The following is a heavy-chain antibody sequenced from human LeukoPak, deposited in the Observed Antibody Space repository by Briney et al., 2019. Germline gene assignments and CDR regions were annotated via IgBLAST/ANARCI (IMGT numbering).Heavy chain of an antibody. D-gene: IGHD3-3*01. CDR2: IDNSAST. CDR3: ARTRMIWSGRIGLDTYCYYRDV. J-gene: IGHJ6*03. CDR1: GGSISSGSYY. Sequence: SETLSLTCTVSGGSISSGSYYWSWVRQHPGKGLEWIGYIDNSASTCYNPSLKGRLTISVDTSKNQFSLNLRSVTAADTAVYYCARTRMIWSGRIGLDTYCYYRDVWGKGTTVAASS. V-gene: IGHV4-31*03.